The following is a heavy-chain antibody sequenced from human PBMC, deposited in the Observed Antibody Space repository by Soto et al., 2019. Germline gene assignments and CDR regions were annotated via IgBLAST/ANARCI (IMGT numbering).Heavy chain of an antibody. D-gene: IGHD3-3*01. Sequence: EVQLLESGGDLVQPGGSLRLSCAASGFSFTTYAMTWVRQAPGKGLEWVSSISDSGGSTFYADSVKGRFTISRDNSKNTLYLHLDSLRADDTAIYYCAKALRTTWRGLIDFWGQGSLVTVSS. CDR2: ISDSGGST. J-gene: IGHJ4*02. V-gene: IGHV3-23*01. CDR3: AKALRTTWRGLIDF. CDR1: GFSFTTYA.